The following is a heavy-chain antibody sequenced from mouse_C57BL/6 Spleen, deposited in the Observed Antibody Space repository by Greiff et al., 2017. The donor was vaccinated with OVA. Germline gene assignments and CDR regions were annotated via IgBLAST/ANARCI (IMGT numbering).Heavy chain of an antibody. Sequence: VQRVESGAELVRPGTSVKMSCKASGYTFTNYWIGWAKQRPGHGLEWIGDIFPGGGYTNYNEKFKGKATLTADKSSSTAYMQFSSLTSEDSAIYYCARGGVVEDAMDYWGQGTSVTVSS. CDR2: IFPGGGYT. CDR3: ARGGVVEDAMDY. V-gene: IGHV1-63*01. CDR1: GYTFTNYW. J-gene: IGHJ4*01. D-gene: IGHD1-1*01.